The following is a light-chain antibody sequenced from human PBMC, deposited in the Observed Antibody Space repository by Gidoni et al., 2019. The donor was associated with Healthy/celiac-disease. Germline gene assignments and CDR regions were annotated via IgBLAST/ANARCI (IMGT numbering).Light chain of an antibody. J-gene: IGKJ4*01. CDR3: QQSYSTPLT. CDR2: AA. Sequence: DIQMTHSPSSLSASVGDSVRITRRASQSISSYLNWYQQKPGKAPKLLIYAASRFSGSGSGTDFTLTISSLQPEDVATYYCQQSYSTPLTFGGGTKVEIK. CDR1: QSISSY. V-gene: IGKV1-39*01.